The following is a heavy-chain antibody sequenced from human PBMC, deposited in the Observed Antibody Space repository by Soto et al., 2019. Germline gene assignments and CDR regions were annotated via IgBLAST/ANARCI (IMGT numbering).Heavy chain of an antibody. CDR2: ISAYNGNT. CDR3: AREGYYYDSSGYLFVVDY. V-gene: IGHV1-18*04. D-gene: IGHD3-22*01. J-gene: IGHJ4*02. CDR1: GYTFTSYG. Sequence: ASVKVSCKASGYTFTSYGISWVRQAPGQGLEWMGWISAYNGNTNYAQKLQGRVTMTTDTSTSTAYMELRSLRSDDTAVYYCAREGYYYDSSGYLFVVDYWGQGTMVTVYS.